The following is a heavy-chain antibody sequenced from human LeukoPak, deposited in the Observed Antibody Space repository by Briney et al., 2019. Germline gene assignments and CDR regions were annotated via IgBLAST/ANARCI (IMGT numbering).Heavy chain of an antibody. J-gene: IGHJ4*02. D-gene: IGHD1-26*01. CDR2: IRYDGSDK. CDR1: GFTFGNYG. V-gene: IGHV3-30*02. Sequence: GGSLRLSCAAFGFTFGNYGMHWVRQAPGKGLEWVAFIRYDGSDKYYADSVKGRFTISRDSSKNTLYLQMNSLRPEDTAVYFCSGSYSYWGQGTLVTVSS. CDR3: SGSYSY.